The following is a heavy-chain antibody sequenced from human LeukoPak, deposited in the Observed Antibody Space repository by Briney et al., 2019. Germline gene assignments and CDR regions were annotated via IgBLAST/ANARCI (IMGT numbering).Heavy chain of an antibody. CDR1: GFTFSSYA. Sequence: SGGSLRLSCAVSGFTFSSYAMSWVRQAPGKGLEWVSSISGSGDSTYYAGSVKGRFTISRDNSKNTLYLQMNSLRAEDTAVYYCAKYPSDSSSYWGQGTLVTVSS. D-gene: IGHD6-6*01. J-gene: IGHJ4*02. CDR2: ISGSGDST. CDR3: AKYPSDSSSY. V-gene: IGHV3-23*01.